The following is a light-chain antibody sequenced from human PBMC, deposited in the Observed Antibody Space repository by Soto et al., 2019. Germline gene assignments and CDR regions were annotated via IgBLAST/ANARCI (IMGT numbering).Light chain of an antibody. CDR3: LSYDSSLSAFYV. J-gene: IGLJ1*01. V-gene: IGLV1-44*01. CDR1: SSNIGSNA. Sequence: QSVLTQPPSASGTPRQRVTISCSGSSSNIGSNAVSWYQHFPGTAPKVLIYSDDQRPSGVPDRFSGSKSGTSASLAITGLQAEDEAYYYCLSYDSSLSAFYVFGTGTKLTVL. CDR2: SDD.